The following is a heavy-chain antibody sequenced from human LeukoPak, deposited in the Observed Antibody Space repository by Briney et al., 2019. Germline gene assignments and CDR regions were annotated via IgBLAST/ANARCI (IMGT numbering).Heavy chain of an antibody. D-gene: IGHD6-19*01. CDR1: GGSISSYY. J-gene: IGHJ3*02. CDR3: ARMYSSGYDAFDI. Sequence: SETLSLTCTVSGGSISSYYWSWIRQPPGKGLEWTGYIYYSGGTNYNPSLKSRATISVDTSKNHFSLKLSSVTAADTAVYYCARMYSSGYDAFDIWGQGTMVTVSS. V-gene: IGHV4-59*01. CDR2: IYYSGGT.